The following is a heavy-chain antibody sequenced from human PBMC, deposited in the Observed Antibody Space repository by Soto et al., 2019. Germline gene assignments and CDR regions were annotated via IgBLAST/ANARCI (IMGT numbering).Heavy chain of an antibody. V-gene: IGHV1-46*01. CDR2: INTSGGST. CDR1: GYTFTSYY. J-gene: IGHJ4*02. CDR3: TGDLAQRSSSWGI. Sequence: ASVKVSCKASGYTFTSYYIQWVRQAPGQGLEWMGIINTSGGSTSYAQKFQGRVTMTRDTSTSTVYMELSSQRSEDTAENYCTGDLAQRSSSWGIWGKGTLVPVSP. D-gene: IGHD6-13*01.